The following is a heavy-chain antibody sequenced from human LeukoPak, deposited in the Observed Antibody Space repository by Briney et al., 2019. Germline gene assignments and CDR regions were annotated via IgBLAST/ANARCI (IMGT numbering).Heavy chain of an antibody. CDR3: AKTGTTWGEGNFDY. J-gene: IGHJ4*02. CDR2: IPYDGSNK. D-gene: IGHD1-1*01. CDR1: GFTFSSYG. Sequence: PGRALRLSCAASGFTFSSYGMHWVRQAPGKGLEWVAVIPYDGSNKYYADSVKGRFTISRDNSKNTLYLQMNSLRAEDTAVYYCAKTGTTWGEGNFDYWGQGTLVTVSS. V-gene: IGHV3-30*18.